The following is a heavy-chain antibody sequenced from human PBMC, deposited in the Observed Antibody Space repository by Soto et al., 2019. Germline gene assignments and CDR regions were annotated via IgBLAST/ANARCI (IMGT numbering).Heavy chain of an antibody. J-gene: IGHJ4*02. D-gene: IGHD3-9*01. CDR3: AKGGATYGLLTHDY. Sequence: EVQLLESGGGLIQPWGSLRLSCAASGFTFGDYSISLVRPAPGKGLGWVATVTGSATNIYYTDSVKGRFAVSRDNSRDTLYLQMNRLTAEDTAVYYCAKGGATYGLLTHDYWGQGTLVTVSS. V-gene: IGHV3-23*01. CDR1: GFTFGDYS. CDR2: VTGSATNI.